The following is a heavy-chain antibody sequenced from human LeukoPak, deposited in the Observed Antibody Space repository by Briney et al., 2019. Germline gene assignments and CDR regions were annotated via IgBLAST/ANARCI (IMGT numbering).Heavy chain of an antibody. CDR3: AKTQRQGSGSSWYNYYYYYYMDV. D-gene: IGHD6-13*01. V-gene: IGHV3-30*02. CDR2: IRFDGNNK. J-gene: IGHJ6*03. CDR1: RFTFSRYG. Sequence: GGSLRLSCAASRFTFSRYGMHWVRQAPGKGLEWVAFIRFDGNNKYYANSVKGRFTISRDNSKNTLFLQMNGLKAEDTAVYYCAKTQRQGSGSSWYNYYYYYYMDVWGKGTTVTISS.